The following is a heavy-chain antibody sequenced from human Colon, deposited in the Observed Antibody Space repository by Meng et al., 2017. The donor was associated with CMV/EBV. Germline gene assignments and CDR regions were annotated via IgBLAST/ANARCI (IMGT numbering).Heavy chain of an antibody. CDR2: IKTNTDGGTT. CDR1: GFTFSNAW. V-gene: IGHV3-15*01. J-gene: IGHJ4*02. CDR3: TTAHSSVRDY. D-gene: IGHD3-10*02. Sequence: GGSLRLSCAASGFTFSNAWMSWFRQAPNKGLEWVGRIKTNTDGGTTDYAAPVKARFTISRDDSRDTLYLQMNSLKSEDTAVYYCTTAHSSVRDYWGQGTLVTVSS.